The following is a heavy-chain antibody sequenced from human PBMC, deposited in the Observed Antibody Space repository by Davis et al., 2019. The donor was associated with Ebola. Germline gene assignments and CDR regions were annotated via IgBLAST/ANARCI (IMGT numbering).Heavy chain of an antibody. CDR1: GFTFDDYA. CDR2: ISWNSGSI. D-gene: IGHD4-17*01. J-gene: IGHJ4*02. CDR3: ARDDYGDYYGEDF. Sequence: GGSLRLSCAASGFTFDDYAMHWVRQAPGKGLEWVSGISWNSGSIGYADSVKGRFTISRDSAKNSVYLQMNSLRVEDTGTYYCARDDYGDYYGEDFWGQGTLVTVSS. V-gene: IGHV3-9*01.